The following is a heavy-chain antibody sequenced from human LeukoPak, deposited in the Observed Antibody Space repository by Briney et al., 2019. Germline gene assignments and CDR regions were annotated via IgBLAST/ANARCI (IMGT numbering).Heavy chain of an antibody. J-gene: IGHJ4*02. CDR3: ARNHYGSVDY. CDR2: VNGDGSAT. Sequence: PGGSLRLSCAASGFTFSNYCMHWVRQAPGKGLVWVSRVNGDGSATNYADSVKGRFTISRDNAKNTLYLQMNSLRPEDTAVYYCARNHYGSVDYWGQGTLVTVSS. D-gene: IGHD3-10*01. CDR1: GFTFSNYC. V-gene: IGHV3-74*01.